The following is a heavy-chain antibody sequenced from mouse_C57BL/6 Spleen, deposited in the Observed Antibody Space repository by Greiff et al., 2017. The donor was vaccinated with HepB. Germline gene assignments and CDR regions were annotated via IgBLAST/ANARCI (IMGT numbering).Heavy chain of an antibody. J-gene: IGHJ3*01. CDR1: GYTFTSYW. CDR3: ARRGDGYYQAWFAY. D-gene: IGHD2-3*01. Sequence: QVQLQQPGAELVRPGSSVKLSCKASGYTFTSYWMDWVKQRPGQGLEWIGNIYPSDSETHYNQKFKDKATLTVDKSSSTAYMQLSSLTSEDSAVYYCARRGDGYYQAWFAYWGQGTLVTVSA. V-gene: IGHV1-61*01. CDR2: IYPSDSET.